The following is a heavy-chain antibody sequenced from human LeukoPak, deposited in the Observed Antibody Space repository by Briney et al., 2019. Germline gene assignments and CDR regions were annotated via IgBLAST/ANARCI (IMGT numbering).Heavy chain of an antibody. Sequence: SETLSLTCTVSGGSISGSNYYWGWIRQPPGKGLEWIGTIYYSGNTYYNPSLKSRVTISVDTSKNQFSLKLSSVTAADTAVYYCARDRQMGGFDYWGQGTLVTVSS. CDR3: ARDRQMGGFDY. CDR2: IYYSGNT. D-gene: IGHD5-24*01. J-gene: IGHJ4*02. V-gene: IGHV4-39*07. CDR1: GGSISGSNYY.